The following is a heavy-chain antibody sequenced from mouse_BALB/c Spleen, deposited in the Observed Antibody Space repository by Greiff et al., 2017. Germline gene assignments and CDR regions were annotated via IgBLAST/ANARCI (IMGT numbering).Heavy chain of an antibody. Sequence: EVQLVESGPELMKPGASVKISCKASGYSFTSYYMHWVKQSHGKSLEWIGYIVPFNGGTSYNQKFKGKATLTVDKSSSTAYMHLSSLTAEDSAVYYCARWGNYDYDERFAYWGQGTLVTVSA. J-gene: IGHJ3*01. CDR1: GYSFTSYY. CDR3: ARWGNYDYDERFAY. CDR2: IVPFNGGT. V-gene: IGHV1S135*01. D-gene: IGHD2-4*01.